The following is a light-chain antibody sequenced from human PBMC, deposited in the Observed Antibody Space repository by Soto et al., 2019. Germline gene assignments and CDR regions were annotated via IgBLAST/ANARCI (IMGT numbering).Light chain of an antibody. J-gene: IGLJ1*01. V-gene: IGLV2-14*03. CDR1: SSDVGGYNY. Sequence: QSVLTQPASVSGSPGQSITISCTGTSSDVGGYNYVSWYQHHPGKAPKLMIYDVTDRPSGVSNRFSGSKSGNTASLTISGLQAEDEADYFCSSYSSGSTPHVFGPGTKVTVL. CDR2: DVT. CDR3: SSYSSGSTPHV.